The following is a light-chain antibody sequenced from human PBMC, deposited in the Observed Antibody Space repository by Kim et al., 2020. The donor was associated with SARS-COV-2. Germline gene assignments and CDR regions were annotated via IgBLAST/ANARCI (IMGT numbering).Light chain of an antibody. CDR1: SNNVGNEV. Sequence: SQTAPLTCTGDSNNVGNEVAAWLQQHQGHPPKLLFYMNNNRPSGISERLSAYRSGNTASLTITGLQPEDEADYYCSAWDYSVSAWVFGGGTQLTVL. V-gene: IGLV10-54*01. J-gene: IGLJ3*02. CDR3: SAWDYSVSAWV. CDR2: MNN.